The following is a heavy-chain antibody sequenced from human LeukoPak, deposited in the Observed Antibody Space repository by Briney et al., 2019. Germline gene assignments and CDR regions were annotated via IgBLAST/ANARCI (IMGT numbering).Heavy chain of an antibody. D-gene: IGHD2-2*02. CDR1: GYTFTSYD. V-gene: IGHV1-8*01. Sequence: ASVKVSCKASGYTFTSYDINWVRQATGQGLEWMGWMNPNSGNTGYAQKFQGRVTMTRNTSISTAYMELSSLRSEDTAVYYCATGYCSSTSCYTRDYYYYYYMDVWGKGTTVTVSS. CDR2: MNPNSGNT. J-gene: IGHJ6*03. CDR3: ATGYCSSTSCYTRDYYYYYYMDV.